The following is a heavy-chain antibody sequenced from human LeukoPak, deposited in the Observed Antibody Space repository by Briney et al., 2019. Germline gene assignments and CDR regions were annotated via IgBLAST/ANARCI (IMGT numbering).Heavy chain of an antibody. Sequence: SETLSFTCTVSGGSISSYYWNWIRQPPGKGLEWIGYIYYSGSTNYNPSLKSRVTISVDTSKNQFSLKVSSVTPADTAVYYCARAHQWELPSLGPHFDYWGQGALVTVSS. D-gene: IGHD1-26*01. CDR3: ARAHQWELPSLGPHFDY. CDR1: GGSISSYY. CDR2: IYYSGST. J-gene: IGHJ4*02. V-gene: IGHV4-59*01.